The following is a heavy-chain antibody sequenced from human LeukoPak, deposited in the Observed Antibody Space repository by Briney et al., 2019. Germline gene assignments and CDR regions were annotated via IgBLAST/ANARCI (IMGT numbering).Heavy chain of an antibody. D-gene: IGHD3-3*01. CDR2: IKLDGSEK. CDR3: ARDQYDTWSRRGNFDS. CDR1: GFTFGKYW. Sequence: GGSLRLSCVASGFTFGKYWMSWVRQAPGKGLERVANIKLDGSEKNYVDSVKGRFTISRDNTKNSLYLQMNSLRVEDTAVFYCARDQYDTWSRRGNFDSWGQGTLVIVSS. J-gene: IGHJ4*02. V-gene: IGHV3-7*03.